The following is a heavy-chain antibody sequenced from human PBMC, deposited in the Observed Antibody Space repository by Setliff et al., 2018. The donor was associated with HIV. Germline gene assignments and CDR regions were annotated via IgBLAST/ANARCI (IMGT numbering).Heavy chain of an antibody. J-gene: IGHJ6*03. CDR1: GYTFSNYG. D-gene: IGHD2-2*01. CDR3: ARDGDRIVVVGVKVDYYYYMDV. Sequence: ASVKVSCKASGYTFSNYGINWVQQAPGQGLEWMGWISAYNGNTKYAQKFQGRVTMTTDTSTSTAYMELRSLRADDTAVYYCARDGDRIVVVGVKVDYYYYMDVWGKGTTVTVSS. CDR2: ISAYNGNT. V-gene: IGHV1-18*01.